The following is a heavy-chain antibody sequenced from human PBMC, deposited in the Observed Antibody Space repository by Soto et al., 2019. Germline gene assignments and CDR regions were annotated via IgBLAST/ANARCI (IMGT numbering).Heavy chain of an antibody. V-gene: IGHV3-23*01. CDR1: GFTFSSYA. Sequence: EVQLLESGGGLVQPGGSLRLSCAASGFTFSSYAMSWVRQAPGKGLEWVSTISGSGGSTYYADSVKGRFTISRDNSKNTLYLKMNSLRAEDTAVYFCAKERWEGYGTVVWGQGTTVTVSS. J-gene: IGHJ6*02. CDR2: ISGSGGST. CDR3: AKERWEGYGTVV. D-gene: IGHD1-26*01.